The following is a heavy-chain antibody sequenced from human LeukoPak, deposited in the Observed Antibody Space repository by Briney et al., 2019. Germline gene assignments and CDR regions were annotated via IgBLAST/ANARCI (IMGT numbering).Heavy chain of an antibody. Sequence: GGSLRLSCAASGFTFSTYAMTWVRQVPGKGPEWVSAISSSGADTHCADSVKGRFTISRDNSKNTLYLQMNSLRAEDTAVYYCSKRGSDSPSCFQHWGQGTLVTVSS. J-gene: IGHJ1*01. CDR3: SKRGSDSPSCFQH. CDR2: ISSSGADT. D-gene: IGHD2-21*02. V-gene: IGHV3-23*01. CDR1: GFTFSTYA.